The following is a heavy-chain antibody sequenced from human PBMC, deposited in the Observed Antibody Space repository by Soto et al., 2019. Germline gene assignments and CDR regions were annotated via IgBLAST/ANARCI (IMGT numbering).Heavy chain of an antibody. V-gene: IGHV1-18*01. CDR1: GYTFTSYG. CDR3: ARATFTAAMPTYDLTTGYYFDY. CDR2: ISAYNGNT. J-gene: IGHJ4*02. D-gene: IGHD2-2*01. Sequence: ASVKVSCKASGYTFTSYGISWVRQAPGQGLEWMGWISAYNGNTNYAQKLQGRVTMTTDTSTSTAYMELRSLRSDDTAVYYCARATFTAAMPTYDLTTGYYFDYWGQGTLVTVSS.